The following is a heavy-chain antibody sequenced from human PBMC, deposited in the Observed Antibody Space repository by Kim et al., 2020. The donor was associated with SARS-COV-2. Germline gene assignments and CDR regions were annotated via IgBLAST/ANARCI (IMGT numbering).Heavy chain of an antibody. V-gene: IGHV3-74*01. J-gene: IGHJ6*03. CDR2: INSDGIST. CDR1: GVTFSTYW. D-gene: IGHD2-2*01. CDR3: ARPSSTSCPCYYMDV. Sequence: GGSLRLSCAASGVTFSTYWTYWVRQAPGKELGLFSRINSDGISTNYADSVKGRFTISRDNAKNTLYLQMNSLRAEDTAVYYCARPSSTSCPCYYMDVWGKGSTVTVS.